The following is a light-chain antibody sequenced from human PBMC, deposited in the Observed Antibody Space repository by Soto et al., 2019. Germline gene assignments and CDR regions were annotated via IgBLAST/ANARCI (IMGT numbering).Light chain of an antibody. CDR1: QSVSDW. V-gene: IGKV1-5*03. J-gene: IGKJ4*01. CDR3: QQSYSTPLT. CDR2: KAS. Sequence: DIQMTQSPSTLSASVGDRVTITCRASQSVSDWLAWYQHKPGKTPKLLIYKASTLESGVPSRFSGFGSGTEFTLAISSLQPEDFATYYCQQSYSTPLTFGGGTKVEIK.